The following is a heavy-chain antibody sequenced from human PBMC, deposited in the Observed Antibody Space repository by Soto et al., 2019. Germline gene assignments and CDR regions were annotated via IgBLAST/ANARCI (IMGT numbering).Heavy chain of an antibody. V-gene: IGHV3-23*01. J-gene: IGHJ6*03. CDR3: ARRGRTLPHYSYYMDV. CDR2: ISNSGSNR. CDR1: GFTFSNYV. Sequence: EVQLLEYGGGLVQPGGSLRLSCAASGFTFSNYVMSWVRQAPCKGLEWVSSISNSGSNRYYAESVKGRVTISRDNSNNTLYLQMNSLRAEDTALYYCARRGRTLPHYSYYMDVWGKGTTVTVSS.